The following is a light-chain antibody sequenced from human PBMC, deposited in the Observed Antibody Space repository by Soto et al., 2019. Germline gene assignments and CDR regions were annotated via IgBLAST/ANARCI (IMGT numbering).Light chain of an antibody. CDR2: AAS. CDR3: QQTYSKISIT. J-gene: IGKJ5*01. Sequence: DIQMTQSPSSLSASVGDRVTITCRASESIARHLNWYQQKPGKAPKLLIYAASTLQNGAPARFRSGGSGTDFTLTISNLQPEDVATYYCQQTYSKISITFGEVTRLEIK. CDR1: ESIARH. V-gene: IGKV1-39*01.